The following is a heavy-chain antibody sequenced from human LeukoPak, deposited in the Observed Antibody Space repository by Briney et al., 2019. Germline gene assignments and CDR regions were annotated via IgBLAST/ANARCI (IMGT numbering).Heavy chain of an antibody. D-gene: IGHD2-2*02. Sequence: GGSLRLSCAASGFTFSDYYMSWIRQAPGKGLEWVSYISSSGSTIYYADSVKGRFTISRDNAKNSLYLQMNSLRAEDTAVYYCARDQNDCSSTSCYTGWFDPWAREPWSPSPQ. V-gene: IGHV3-11*04. J-gene: IGHJ5*02. CDR2: ISSSGSTI. CDR3: ARDQNDCSSTSCYTGWFDP. CDR1: GFTFSDYY.